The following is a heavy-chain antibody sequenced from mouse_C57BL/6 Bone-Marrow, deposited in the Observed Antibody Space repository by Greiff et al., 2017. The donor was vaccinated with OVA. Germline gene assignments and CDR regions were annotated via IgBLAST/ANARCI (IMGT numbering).Heavy chain of an antibody. V-gene: IGHV1-39*01. CDR2: INPNYGTT. Sequence: VQLKESGPELVKPGASVKISCKASGYSFTDYNMNWVKQSNGKSLEWIGVINPNYGTTSYNQKFKGKATLTVDQSYSTAYMQLNSLTSEDSAVYYCARSYYYGSSYGRFAYWGQGTLVTVSA. D-gene: IGHD1-1*01. J-gene: IGHJ3*01. CDR1: GYSFTDYN. CDR3: ARSYYYGSSYGRFAY.